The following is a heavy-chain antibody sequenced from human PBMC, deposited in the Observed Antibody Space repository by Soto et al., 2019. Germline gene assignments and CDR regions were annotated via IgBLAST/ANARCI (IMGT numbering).Heavy chain of an antibody. J-gene: IGHJ6*02. V-gene: IGHV3-30-3*01. Sequence: QVHLVESGGGVAQPGRSLRLSCVASGFTFDTYGIHWVRQAPGKGLQWVALISYEGSNTYYADSVRGRFTISRDNSKNTLYLQINALRPGDTGVYYCARVTPGNNLYYFSGLDVWGRGTSVTVSS. CDR3: ARVTPGNNLYYFSGLDV. CDR1: GFTFDTYG. CDR2: ISYEGSNT. D-gene: IGHD1-1*01.